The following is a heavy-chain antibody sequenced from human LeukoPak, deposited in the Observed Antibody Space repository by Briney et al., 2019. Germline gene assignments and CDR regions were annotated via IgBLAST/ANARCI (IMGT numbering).Heavy chain of an antibody. CDR1: GFSFSSYS. CDR3: ARDYYDCSGYYLY. CDR2: ISGSSATT. Sequence: GGSLRLSCAASGFSFSSYSMNWVRQAPGKGLEWVSFISGSSATTYYTDSAKGRFTVSRDNAKDSLYLQMNSLRDEDTAVYYCARDYYDCSGYYLYWGQGILVTVSS. J-gene: IGHJ4*02. D-gene: IGHD3-22*01. V-gene: IGHV3-48*02.